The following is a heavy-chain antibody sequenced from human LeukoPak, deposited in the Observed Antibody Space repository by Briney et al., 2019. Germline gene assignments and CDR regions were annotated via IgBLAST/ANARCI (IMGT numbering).Heavy chain of an antibody. Sequence: GGSLRLSCAASGFRFSSYAMHWVRQAPGKGLEWVAVMLYDGSTKYYADSVKGRFTISRDDSKNTLYLQMNSLRAEDTAVYYSVRGDSHKSDWYNNWGQGTLVTVSS. D-gene: IGHD6-19*01. V-gene: IGHV3-30-3*01. CDR2: MLYDGSTK. J-gene: IGHJ4*02. CDR3: VRGDSHKSDWYNN. CDR1: GFRFSSYA.